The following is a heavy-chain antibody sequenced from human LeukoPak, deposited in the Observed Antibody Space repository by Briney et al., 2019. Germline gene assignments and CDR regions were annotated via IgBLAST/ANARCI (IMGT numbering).Heavy chain of an antibody. V-gene: IGHV4-34*01. CDR2: INHSGST. Sequence: SETLSLTCAVYGGSFSGYYWSWIRQPPGKGLEWIGEINHSGSTNYNPSLKSRVTISVDTSKNQFSLKLSSVTAADTAVYYCASTRXXXXYYYGSGSYRSPYNWFXXWGXGTLVT. D-gene: IGHD3-10*01. J-gene: IGHJ5*02. CDR3: ASTRXXXXYYYGSGSYRSPYNWFXX. CDR1: GGSFSGYY.